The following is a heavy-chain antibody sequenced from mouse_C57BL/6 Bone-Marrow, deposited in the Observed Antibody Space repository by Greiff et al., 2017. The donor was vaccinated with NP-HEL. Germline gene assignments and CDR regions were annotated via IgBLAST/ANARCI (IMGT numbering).Heavy chain of an antibody. CDR2: IYPGSGNT. Sequence: QVQLQQPGAELVKPGASVKLSCKASGYTFTDYYINWVKQRPGQGLEWIARIYPGSGNTYYNEKFKGKATLTAEKSSSTAYMQLSSLTSEDSSVDFCARDYGSNYWYFDVWGTGTTVTVSS. CDR1: GYTFTDYY. CDR3: ARDYGSNYWYFDV. V-gene: IGHV1-76*01. J-gene: IGHJ1*03. D-gene: IGHD1-1*01.